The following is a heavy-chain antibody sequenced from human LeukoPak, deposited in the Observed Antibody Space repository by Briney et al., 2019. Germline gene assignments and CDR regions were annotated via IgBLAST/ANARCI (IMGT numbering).Heavy chain of an antibody. CDR3: AKGLWGAYYYGMDV. Sequence: QPAGSLRLSCAASGFTFSNYAMSWVRQAPEKGLEWISVISGSGATTDYADSVMGRFTNSRDNSKNTLYLQLDSLRAEDTAVYFCAKGLWGAYYYGMDVWGQGTTVTVSS. CDR2: ISGSGATT. J-gene: IGHJ6*02. D-gene: IGHD3-16*01. V-gene: IGHV3-23*01. CDR1: GFTFSNYA.